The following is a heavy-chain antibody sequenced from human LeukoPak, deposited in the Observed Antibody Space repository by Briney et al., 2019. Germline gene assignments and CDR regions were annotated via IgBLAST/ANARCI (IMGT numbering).Heavy chain of an antibody. V-gene: IGHV3-23*01. D-gene: IGHD3-16*02. J-gene: IGHJ4*02. CDR3: AKALTNYDYVWGSYRYIDY. CDR1: GLTFSNHA. Sequence: GGSLRLSCVASGLTFSNHAMSWVRQAPGKGLEWVSAISGGAYSTYYADSVKGRFTISRDNSKNTLYLQMNSLRAEDTAVYYCAKALTNYDYVWGSYRYIDYWGQGTLVTVSS. CDR2: ISGGAYST.